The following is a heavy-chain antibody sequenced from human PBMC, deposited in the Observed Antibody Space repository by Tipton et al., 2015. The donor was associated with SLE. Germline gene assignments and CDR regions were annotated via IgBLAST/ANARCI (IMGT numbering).Heavy chain of an antibody. CDR2: INSDGSAT. D-gene: IGHD6-19*01. J-gene: IGHJ4*02. CDR3: ARGGFYSSGALDY. CDR1: GFTFGSHW. V-gene: IGHV3-74*02. Sequence: QLVQSGGGLVQPGESLRLSCAASGFTFGSHWMFWVRQSPQKGLVWVSRINSDGSATDSADSVKGRFTISRDNAKNTLYLQMNSLRVEDTAVYYCARGGFYSSGALDYWGLGALVTVSS.